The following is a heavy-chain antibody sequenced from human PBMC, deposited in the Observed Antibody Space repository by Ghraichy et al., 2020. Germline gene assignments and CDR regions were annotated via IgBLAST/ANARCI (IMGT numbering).Heavy chain of an antibody. CDR2: ISGSGGST. Sequence: GGSLRLSCAASGFTFSSYAMSWVRQAPGKGLEWVSAISGSGGSTYYADSVKGRFTISRDNSKNTLYLQMNSLRAEDTAVYYCAKHYPPYYDFWSGYNDYYYYGMDVWGQGTTVTVSS. D-gene: IGHD3-3*01. J-gene: IGHJ6*02. CDR3: AKHYPPYYDFWSGYNDYYYYGMDV. CDR1: GFTFSSYA. V-gene: IGHV3-23*01.